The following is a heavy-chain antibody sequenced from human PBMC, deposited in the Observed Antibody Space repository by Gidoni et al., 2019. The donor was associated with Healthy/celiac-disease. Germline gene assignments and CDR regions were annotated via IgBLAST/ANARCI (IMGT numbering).Heavy chain of an antibody. CDR1: GYTFTGYY. J-gene: IGHJ6*02. V-gene: IGHV1-2*02. CDR2: INPNSGGT. CDR3: ARAGPDYGDYYYYGMDV. Sequence: QVQLVQSGAEVKKPGAPVKVSCKASGYTFTGYYMHWVRQAPGQGLEWMGWINPNSGGTNYAQKFQGRVTMTRDTSISTAYMELSRLRSDDTAVYYCARAGPDYGDYYYYGMDVWGQGTTVTVSS. D-gene: IGHD4-17*01.